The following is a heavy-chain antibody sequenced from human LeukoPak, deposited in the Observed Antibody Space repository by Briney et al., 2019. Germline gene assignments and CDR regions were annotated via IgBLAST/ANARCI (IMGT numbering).Heavy chain of an antibody. CDR3: ARQGRYCSGGSCPGSIRWFEP. J-gene: IGHJ5*02. Sequence: GESLHISCKGSGYSFTRYWISWVRHMPGKGLEWLGRIDPSDSYTNYSPSFQGHVTISADKSISSAYLQWSSLKASDTAMYYCARQGRYCSGGSCPGSIRWFEPWGQGTLVTAS. CDR2: IDPSDSYT. D-gene: IGHD2-15*01. V-gene: IGHV5-10-1*01. CDR1: GYSFTRYW.